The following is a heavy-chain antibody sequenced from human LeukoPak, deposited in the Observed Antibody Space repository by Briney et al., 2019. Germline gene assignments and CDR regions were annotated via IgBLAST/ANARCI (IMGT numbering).Heavy chain of an antibody. CDR3: ARVSGPGMNEYFHL. D-gene: IGHD3-10*01. CDR2: INNDGSTT. CDR1: GFTFSEAW. J-gene: IGHJ1*01. V-gene: IGHV3-74*01. Sequence: PGGSLRLSCAASGFTFSEAWMHWVRHAPGKGLVWVSRINNDGSTTRYAGSVKGRFTISRDNAKNTLYLQMNSLRAEDTAVYYCARVSGPGMNEYFHLWGQGTLVTVSS.